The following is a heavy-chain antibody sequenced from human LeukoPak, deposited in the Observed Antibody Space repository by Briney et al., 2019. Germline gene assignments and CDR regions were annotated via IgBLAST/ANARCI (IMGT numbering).Heavy chain of an antibody. CDR2: ISGDGVST. CDR3: AKESGKFDY. Sequence: PGGSLRLSCVASGLPIADFAMHWVRQAPGKGLEWVSPISGDGVSTFYADSVKGRFSISRDNSKNSLYLEMNSLRTEDAAMYYCAKESGKFDYWGQGTLVAVSS. J-gene: IGHJ4*02. CDR1: GLPIADFA. V-gene: IGHV3-43*02.